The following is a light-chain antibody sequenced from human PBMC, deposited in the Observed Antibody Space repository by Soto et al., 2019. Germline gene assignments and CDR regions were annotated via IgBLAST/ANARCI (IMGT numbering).Light chain of an antibody. CDR1: HWIDDW. J-gene: IGKJ1*01. CDR2: KAS. CDR3: QQYYRYPPA. V-gene: IGKV1-5*03. Sequence: NLSASLGDRVSITCRASHWIDDWLAWYQQKPGKAPNLLINKASSLEYGVPSRFSGSKSETEFTLTISSLQPEDFATYYCQQYYRYPPAFGQGTKVDI.